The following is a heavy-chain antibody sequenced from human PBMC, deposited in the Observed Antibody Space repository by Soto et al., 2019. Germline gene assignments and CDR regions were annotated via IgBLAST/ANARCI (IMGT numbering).Heavy chain of an antibody. Sequence: QVQLQESGPGLVRPSGTLSLTCVVSGGSISSSNWWSWVRQPPGKGLEWIGEIYFRGNTNYNPSLRSRVTISVGKSKYQFSLKLTSVTAADTAIYFCAREPRGAYRNSFSGIDYWGQGTLVTVSS. J-gene: IGHJ4*02. CDR1: GGSISSSNW. V-gene: IGHV4-4*02. CDR3: AREPRGAYRNSFSGIDY. D-gene: IGHD6-13*01. CDR2: IYFRGNT.